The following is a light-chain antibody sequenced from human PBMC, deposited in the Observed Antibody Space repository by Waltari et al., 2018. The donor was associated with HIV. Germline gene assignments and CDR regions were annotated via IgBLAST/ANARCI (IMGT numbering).Light chain of an antibody. J-gene: IGLJ3*02. CDR1: SSDVGGHHY. CDR2: EVT. CDR3: SSSTARSTWL. V-gene: IGLV2-14*01. Sequence: QSALTQPASVSGSPGQSIIISCTGTSSDVGGHHYVSWYQQHPAKTPKLMVFEVTIRPSWDSKRFSDSKSGNTASVTISGRKAEDEADHYCSSSTARSTWLFDGGTKLTVL.